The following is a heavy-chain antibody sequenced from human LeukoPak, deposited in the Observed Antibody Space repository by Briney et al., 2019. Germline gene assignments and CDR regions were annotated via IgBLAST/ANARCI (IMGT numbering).Heavy chain of an antibody. Sequence: GRSLRLACAASGFTFDDYAMDSGRHAPGKVLGWVSGITWNSGSIGYADSVKGRFTISRDNAKNSLYLQINSLRAEDTALYYCAKEYYYGSGTYSTFDYWGQGTLVTVSS. V-gene: IGHV3-9*01. CDR2: ITWNSGSI. CDR3: AKEYYYGSGTYSTFDY. CDR1: GFTFDDYA. J-gene: IGHJ4*02. D-gene: IGHD3-10*01.